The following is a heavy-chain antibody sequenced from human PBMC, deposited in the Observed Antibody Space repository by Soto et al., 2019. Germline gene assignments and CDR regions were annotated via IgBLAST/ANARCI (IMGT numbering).Heavy chain of an antibody. D-gene: IGHD3-3*01. CDR3: ATRITIFGVVTQHYYYGMDV. J-gene: IGHJ6*02. Sequence: QVQLVQSGAEVKKPGSSAKVSCKASGGTFSSYAISWVRQAPGQGLEWMGGIIPIFGTANYAQKFQGRVTITADESTSTAYMELSSLRSEDTAVYYCATRITIFGVVTQHYYYGMDVWGQGTTVTVSS. V-gene: IGHV1-69*01. CDR2: IIPIFGTA. CDR1: GGTFSSYA.